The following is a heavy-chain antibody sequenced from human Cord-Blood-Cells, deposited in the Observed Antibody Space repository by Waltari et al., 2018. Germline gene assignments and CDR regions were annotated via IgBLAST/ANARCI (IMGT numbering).Heavy chain of an antibody. D-gene: IGHD1-26*01. CDR3: ARDEIGGSYSGY. CDR1: GYSIRRVYS. Sequence: QVQLQESGPGLVKPSETLSLTCAVPGYSIRRVYSWGWIRQPPGKGLEWIGSIYHSGSTYYNPSLKSRVTISVDTSKNQFSLKLSSVTAADTAVYYCARDEIGGSYSGYWGQGTLVTVSS. CDR2: IYHSGST. J-gene: IGHJ4*02. V-gene: IGHV4-38-2*02.